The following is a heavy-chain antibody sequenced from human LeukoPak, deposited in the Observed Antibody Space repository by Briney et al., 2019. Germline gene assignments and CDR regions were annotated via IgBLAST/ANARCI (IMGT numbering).Heavy chain of an antibody. D-gene: IGHD6-13*01. V-gene: IGHV3-30*02. J-gene: IGHJ4*02. CDR1: GFTFSSHG. CDR3: AKFLLRAAAEVY. Sequence: PGGSLRLSCAASGFTFSSHGMHWVRQAPGKGLEWVAFIRYDGSNKYYADSVKGRFTISRDNSKNTLYLQMNSLRAEDTAVYYCAKFLLRAAAEVYWGQGTLVTVSS. CDR2: IRYDGSNK.